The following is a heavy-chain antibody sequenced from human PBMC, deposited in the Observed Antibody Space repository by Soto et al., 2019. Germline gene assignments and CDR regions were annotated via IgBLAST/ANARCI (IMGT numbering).Heavy chain of an antibody. CDR3: ARLTRGVYDLDRLWEKFDY. CDR1: GFSLSTYGMG. D-gene: IGHD5-12*01. V-gene: IGHV2-5*02. Sequence: QSTVKESGLTLVKPTETLTLTCTFSGFSLSTYGMGVGWIRQPPGKALEWLALIYWDDDKRYSPSLRSRLTITKDTSKNQVDLTMTSMDPVDTATYYCARLTRGVYDLDRLWEKFDYWGQGTLVTVSS. CDR2: IYWDDDK. J-gene: IGHJ4*02.